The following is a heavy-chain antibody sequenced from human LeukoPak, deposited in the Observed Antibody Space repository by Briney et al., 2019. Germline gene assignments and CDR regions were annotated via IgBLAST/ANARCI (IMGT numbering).Heavy chain of an antibody. Sequence: GGSLRLSCAASGFTFSSYGMSWVRQAPGKGLEWVANIKQDGGEKYYADSVKGRFTISRDNSKNSLYLQMNSLRAEDTAVYYCAKDGNGNGGYFNYWGQGTLVTVSS. V-gene: IGHV3-7*03. J-gene: IGHJ4*02. CDR2: IKQDGGEK. D-gene: IGHD1-26*01. CDR3: AKDGNGNGGYFNY. CDR1: GFTFSSYG.